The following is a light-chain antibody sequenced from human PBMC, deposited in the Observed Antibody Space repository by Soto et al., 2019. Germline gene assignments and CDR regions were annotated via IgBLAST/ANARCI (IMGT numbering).Light chain of an antibody. CDR2: DAS. J-gene: IGKJ1*01. CDR1: QDISNY. V-gene: IGKV1-33*01. CDR3: QQYDNRPPT. Sequence: DIQMTQSPSSLSASVGDRVTITCQASQDISNYLNWYQQKPGKAPKLLIYDASNLETGVPSRFSGSGSGTDFTFTISSLKTEDLATYYCQQYDNRPPTFGQGTKVEIK.